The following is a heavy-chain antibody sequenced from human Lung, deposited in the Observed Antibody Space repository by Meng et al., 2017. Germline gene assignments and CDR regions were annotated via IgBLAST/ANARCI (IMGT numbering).Heavy chain of an antibody. J-gene: IGHJ4*02. Sequence: QVEVAESGAEVKKPGASVKVPCKASGYTFPDYWLHWVRRAPGQGLEWMGRINPKSGDTHYAQRFQGRVTMTGDTSISTAYMELSGLRSDDTAMYYCARDEDISAAGKLFGDYWGQGTLVTVSS. CDR1: GYTFPDYW. D-gene: IGHD6-13*01. V-gene: IGHV1-2*06. CDR3: ARDEDISAAGKLFGDY. CDR2: INPKSGDT.